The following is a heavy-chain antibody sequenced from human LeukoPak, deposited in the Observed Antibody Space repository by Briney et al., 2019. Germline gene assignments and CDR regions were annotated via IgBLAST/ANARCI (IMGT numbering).Heavy chain of an antibody. V-gene: IGHV4-4*02. CDR1: GGSISSSNW. CDR2: IYHSGST. D-gene: IGHD4-17*01. CDR3: ARAPTGDHYYYYMDV. Sequence: SGTLSLTCAVSGGSISSSNWWSWVRQPPGKGLEWIGEIYHSGSTNYSPSLKSRVTISVDTSKNQFSLKLSSVTAADTAVYYCARAPTGDHYYYYMDVWGKGTTVTVSS. J-gene: IGHJ6*03.